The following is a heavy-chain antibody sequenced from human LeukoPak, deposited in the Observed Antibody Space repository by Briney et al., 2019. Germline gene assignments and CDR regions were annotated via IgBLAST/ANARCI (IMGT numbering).Heavy chain of an antibody. J-gene: IGHJ4*02. Sequence: SETLSLTCAVYGGSFSGYYWSWIRQPPGKGLEWIGEINHSGSTNYNPSLKSRVTISVDTSKNQFSLKLSSVTAADTAVYYCARHLGYGYYYLYFEVRGTRITV. CDR1: GGSFSGYY. D-gene: IGHD5-18*01. CDR2: INHSGST. CDR3: ARHLGYGYYYLYF. V-gene: IGHV4-34*01.